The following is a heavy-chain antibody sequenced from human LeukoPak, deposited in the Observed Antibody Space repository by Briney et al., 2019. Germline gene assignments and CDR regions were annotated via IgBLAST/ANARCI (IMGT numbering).Heavy chain of an antibody. D-gene: IGHD3-10*01. CDR3: ARAGGSESYLDY. CDR1: GFTVSGNY. CDR2: IYSGGST. Sequence: GGSLRPSCAASGFTVSGNYMSWVRQAPGKGLEWVSVIYSGGSTYYANSVKGRFTISRDNSKNTLYLQMNSLRAEDTAVYDCARAGGSESYLDYWGQGTLGTVSS. J-gene: IGHJ4*02. V-gene: IGHV3-66*01.